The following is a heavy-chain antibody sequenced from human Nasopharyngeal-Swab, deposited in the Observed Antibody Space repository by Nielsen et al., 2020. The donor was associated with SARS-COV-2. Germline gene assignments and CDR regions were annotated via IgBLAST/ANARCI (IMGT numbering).Heavy chain of an antibody. V-gene: IGHV3-9*01. CDR1: GFTFSSYA. J-gene: IGHJ4*02. D-gene: IGHD6-19*01. Sequence: SLQISCAASGFTFSSYAMSWVRQVPGKGLEWVSGISWNSGFRAQADSVQGRFFISRDNAENSLDLQMNSLRPEDTGLYYCATSLIGAVADAYFDYWGQGTRVTVSS. CDR2: ISWNSGFR. CDR3: ATSLIGAVADAYFDY.